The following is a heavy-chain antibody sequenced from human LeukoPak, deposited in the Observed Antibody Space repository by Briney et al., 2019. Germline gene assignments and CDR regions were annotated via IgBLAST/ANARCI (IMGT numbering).Heavy chain of an antibody. Sequence: SQTLSLSCTVSGGSISSGGYYWSWIRQHPGKGLEWIGYIYYSGSTYYNPSLKSRVTISVDTSKNQFSLKLSSVTAADTAVYYCARGGVGATSDYWGQGTLVTVSS. CDR2: IYYSGST. D-gene: IGHD1-26*01. J-gene: IGHJ4*02. CDR3: ARGGVGATSDY. V-gene: IGHV4-31*03. CDR1: GGSISSGGYY.